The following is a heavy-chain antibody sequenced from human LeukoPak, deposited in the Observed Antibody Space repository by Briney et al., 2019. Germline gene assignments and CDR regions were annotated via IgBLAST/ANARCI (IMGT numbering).Heavy chain of an antibody. CDR1: GYTFTGYY. Sequence: ASVKVFCKASGYTFTGYYMHWVRQAPGQGLEWMGWISPNSGGTNYAQRFQGRVTMTRDTSISKAYMELSSLRSDDTAVYYCASGVWFGDLHNFDYWGQGSLVTVSS. D-gene: IGHD3-10*01. CDR3: ASGVWFGDLHNFDY. CDR2: ISPNSGGT. V-gene: IGHV1-2*02. J-gene: IGHJ4*02.